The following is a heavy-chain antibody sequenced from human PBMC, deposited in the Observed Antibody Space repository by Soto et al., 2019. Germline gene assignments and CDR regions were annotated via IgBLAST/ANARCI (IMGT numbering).Heavy chain of an antibody. CDR2: LIPLFRTP. CDR1: GGTFSSSA. J-gene: IGHJ6*02. V-gene: IGHV1-69*12. Sequence: QVQLVQSGAEMKEPGSSVKVSCKTSGGTFSSSAISWLRQAPGQGLEWMGVLIPLFRTPDYAQKCQGRVTIAADESTSTAYMELSSLRSEDTAVYYCARDNDRLQLGGNYYYILDVWGHGTTITFSS. D-gene: IGHD4-4*01. CDR3: ARDNDRLQLGGNYYYILDV.